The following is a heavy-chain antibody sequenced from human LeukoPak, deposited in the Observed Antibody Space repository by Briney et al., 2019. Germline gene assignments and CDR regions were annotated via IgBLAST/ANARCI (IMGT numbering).Heavy chain of an antibody. J-gene: IGHJ4*02. CDR1: GFTFSSYA. CDR3: ANINSGGGYYYGGSGYSSCFDF. Sequence: GGSLRLSCAASGFTFSSYAMSWVRQAPGKGLEWVSAISGSGGSTYYADSAKGRFTISRDNSKNTLYLQMNSLRAEDTAVYYCANINSGGGYYYGGSGYSSCFDFWGQGTLVTVSS. CDR2: ISGSGGST. D-gene: IGHD3-22*01. V-gene: IGHV3-23*01.